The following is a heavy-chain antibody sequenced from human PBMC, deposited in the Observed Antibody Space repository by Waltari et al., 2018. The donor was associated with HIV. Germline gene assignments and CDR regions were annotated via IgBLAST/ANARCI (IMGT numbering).Heavy chain of an antibody. V-gene: IGHV3-74*03. J-gene: IGHJ6*02. CDR2: INSDGTSR. D-gene: IGHD6-6*01. CDR1: GFTFTNYW. Sequence: EVQLVESGGALVKPGGSLRLSCAASGFTFTNYWLPWGRQAPGKGLVWVARINSDGTSRAYGASMKGRFTISRDNGNNTLDLQMRRLRVEDTAVYYCVRVEYMGWASDYHYGMDVWGQGTTVIVSS. CDR3: VRVEYMGWASDYHYGMDV.